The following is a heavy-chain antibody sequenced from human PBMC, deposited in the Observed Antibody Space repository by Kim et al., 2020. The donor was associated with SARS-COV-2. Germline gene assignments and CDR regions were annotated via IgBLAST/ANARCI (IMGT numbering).Heavy chain of an antibody. V-gene: IGHV4-4*02. CDR2: IYHSGST. CDR1: GGSISSSNW. CDR3: ARDRYCSSTSCYYYFDY. J-gene: IGHJ4*02. D-gene: IGHD2-2*01. Sequence: SETLSLTCAVSGGSISSSNWWSWVRQPPGKGLEWIGEIYHSGSTNYNPSLKSRVTISVDKSKNQFSLKLSSVTAADTAVYYCARDRYCSSTSCYYYFDYWGQGTLVTVSS.